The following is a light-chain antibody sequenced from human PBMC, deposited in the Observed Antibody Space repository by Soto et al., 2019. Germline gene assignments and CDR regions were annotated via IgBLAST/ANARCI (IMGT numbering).Light chain of an antibody. CDR3: QQYSDWPPLT. J-gene: IGKJ4*01. CDR2: AAS. CDR1: RSVRVD. Sequence: ELVMTQSPATLSVSPGERATLSCRASRSVRVDLAWYQQKPGQAPRLLIYAASTRATGVPARFSGSGSGTDLTLTISSLQSEDFAVYYCQQYSDWPPLTFGGGTKVEIK. V-gene: IGKV3-15*01.